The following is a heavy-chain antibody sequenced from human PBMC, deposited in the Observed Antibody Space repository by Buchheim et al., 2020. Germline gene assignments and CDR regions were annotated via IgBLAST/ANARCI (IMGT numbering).Heavy chain of an antibody. V-gene: IGHV3-30*18. D-gene: IGHD2-15*01. CDR2: ISYDGSNK. CDR1: GFTFSSYG. J-gene: IGHJ4*02. CDR3: AKDQKRYCSGGSCYPEPDY. Sequence: QVQLVESGGGVVQPGRSLRLSCAASGFTFSSYGMHWVRQAPGKGLEWVAVISYDGSNKYYADSVKGRFTISRDNSKNTLYLQMNSLRAEDTAVYYCAKDQKRYCSGGSCYPEPDYWGQGTL.